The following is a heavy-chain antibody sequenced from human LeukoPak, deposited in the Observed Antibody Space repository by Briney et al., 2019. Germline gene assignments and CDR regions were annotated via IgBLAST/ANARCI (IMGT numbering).Heavy chain of an antibody. D-gene: IGHD1-26*01. Sequence: ASVNVSCKASGYSFTSYGISWVRQAPGQGLEWMGWISSYNGNTNYAQKLQGRVTMTTDTSTSTAYMELNSLRSDDTAVYYCAREERGATSLLSTYWYFDLWGRGTLVTVSS. CDR3: AREERGATSLLSTYWYFDL. CDR2: ISSYNGNT. J-gene: IGHJ2*01. V-gene: IGHV1-18*01. CDR1: GYSFTSYG.